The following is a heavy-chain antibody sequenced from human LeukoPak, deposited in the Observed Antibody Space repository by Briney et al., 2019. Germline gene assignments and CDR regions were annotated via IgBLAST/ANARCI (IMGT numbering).Heavy chain of an antibody. CDR3: ARVVVPAAPALLMFDP. V-gene: IGHV3-74*01. D-gene: IGHD2-2*01. CDR2: INEDGSTT. CDR1: GFTFSSNW. Sequence: GGSLRLSCAASGFTFSSNWMHWVRQAPGKGLVWVSRINEDGSTTNYADSVKGRSTTFRDNAKNTLYLQMNSLRAEDTAVYYCARVVVPAAPALLMFDPWGQGTLVTVSS. J-gene: IGHJ5*02.